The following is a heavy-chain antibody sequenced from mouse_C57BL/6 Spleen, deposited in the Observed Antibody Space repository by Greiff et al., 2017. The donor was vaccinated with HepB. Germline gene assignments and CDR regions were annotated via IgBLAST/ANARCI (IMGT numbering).Heavy chain of an antibody. CDR1: GYTFTSYW. CDR3: AREPYDYGSSTGNYAMDY. CDR2: IYPGSGST. D-gene: IGHD1-1*01. V-gene: IGHV1-55*01. J-gene: IGHJ4*01. Sequence: VKLQQPGAELVKPGASVKMSCKASGYTFTSYWITWVKQRPGQGLEWIGDIYPGSGSTNYNEKFKSKATLTVDTSSSTAYMQLSSLTSEDSAVYYCAREPYDYGSSTGNYAMDYWGQGTSVTVSS.